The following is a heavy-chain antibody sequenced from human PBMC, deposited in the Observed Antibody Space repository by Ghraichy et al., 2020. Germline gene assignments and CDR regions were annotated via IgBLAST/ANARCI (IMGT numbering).Heavy chain of an antibody. CDR1: GFTFRTYT. V-gene: IGHV3-21*01. CDR3: ARDATWNGYLDAFDV. J-gene: IGHJ3*01. D-gene: IGHD3-3*01. CDR2: ISSSSDYI. Sequence: ESLNISCAASGFTFRTYTMNWLRQAPGKGPEWVSSISSSSDYIYYADSVKGRFTISRDNAEDSLYLQMSSLRVEDTAVYYCARDATWNGYLDAFDVWGQGTMVTVSS.